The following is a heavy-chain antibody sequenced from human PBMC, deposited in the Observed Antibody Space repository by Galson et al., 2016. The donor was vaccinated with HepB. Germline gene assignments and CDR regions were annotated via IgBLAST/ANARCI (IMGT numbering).Heavy chain of an antibody. D-gene: IGHD3-3*01. CDR3: VRSQFGGPEY. V-gene: IGHV1-46*01. J-gene: IGHJ1*01. Sequence: SVKVSCKASGYTFTSYYVLWVRQAPGHGLEWMGIINPSGGSTHYAQKFQGRVNMTRDTSTRTVYMELSSLRFEDTAVYYCVRSQFGGPEYWGQGTLVTVSS. CDR2: INPSGGST. CDR1: GYTFTSYY.